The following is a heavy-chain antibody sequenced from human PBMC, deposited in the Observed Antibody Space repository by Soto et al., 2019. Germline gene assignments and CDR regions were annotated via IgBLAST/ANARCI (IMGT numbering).Heavy chain of an antibody. CDR1: RYSFTSYW. CDR3: ASHLPPSGYDWHYYYYYGMDV. CDR2: IDPSDSYT. D-gene: IGHD5-12*01. J-gene: IGHJ6*02. Sequence: GESMKISCKGSRYSFTSYWISWVRQMPGKGLEWMGRIDPSDSYTNYSPSFQGHVTISADKSISTAYLQWSSLKASDTAMYYCASHLPPSGYDWHYYYYYGMDVWGQGTTVPVSS. V-gene: IGHV5-10-1*01.